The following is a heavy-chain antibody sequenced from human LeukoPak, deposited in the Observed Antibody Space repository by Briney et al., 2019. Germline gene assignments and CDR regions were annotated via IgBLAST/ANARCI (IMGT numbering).Heavy chain of an antibody. V-gene: IGHV3-23*01. J-gene: IGHJ4*02. CDR3: AKSSWSSSSGYDY. D-gene: IGHD6-6*01. Sequence: PGGSLRLSCAASGFTFSSYAMSWVRQAPGKGLEWVSAISGSGGSTYYADSVKGRFTISRDNSKNTLYLQMSSPRVEDTAVYYCAKSSWSSSSGYDYWGQGALVTVSS. CDR1: GFTFSSYA. CDR2: ISGSGGST.